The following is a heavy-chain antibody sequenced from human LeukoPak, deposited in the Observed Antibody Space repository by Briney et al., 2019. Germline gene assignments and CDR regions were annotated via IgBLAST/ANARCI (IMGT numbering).Heavy chain of an antibody. V-gene: IGHV4/OR15-8*01. CDR3: AREGGFYRPLDY. CDR1: GGAVTSTDC. J-gene: IGHJ4*02. Sequence: PSESLSLTCDVPGGAVTSTDCWTWDLQPPGNGLKWIRRVHLDGRANYNPSLKIRLIWSVDLPENLISLQLTSMTAPDTAVYYCAREGGFYRPLDYSGQGTLVTVSS. D-gene: IGHD3-3*01. CDR2: VHLDGRA.